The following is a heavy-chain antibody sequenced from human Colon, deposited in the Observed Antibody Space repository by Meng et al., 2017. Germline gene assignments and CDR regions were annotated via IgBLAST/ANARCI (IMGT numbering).Heavy chain of an antibody. D-gene: IGHD4-11*01. CDR2: IGYDGSHA. CDR3: ARDMLFRYSDFADFDY. V-gene: IGHV3-33*01. Sequence: QVQLVESGGGVVQPGRSLRLAGAASGCTFSSYGMHWVRQAPGKGLEWVAVIGYDGSHAYYADSVKGRFTISRDNSKNTLYLQLSNLRAEDTAVYYCARDMLFRYSDFADFDYWGQGTLVTVSS. CDR1: GCTFSSYG. J-gene: IGHJ4*02.